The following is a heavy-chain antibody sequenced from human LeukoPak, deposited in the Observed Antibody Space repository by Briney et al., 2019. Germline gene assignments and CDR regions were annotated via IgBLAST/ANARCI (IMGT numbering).Heavy chain of an antibody. CDR3: ASYYYGSGSFWNLEEDGRNNWFDP. Sequence: SETLSLTCTVSGGSISSGGYYWSWIRQHPGKGLEWIGYIYYSGSTYYNPSLKSRVTISADTSKNQFSLKLSSVTAADTAVYYCASYYYGSGSFWNLEEDGRNNWFDPWGQGTLVTVSS. CDR1: GGSISSGGYY. V-gene: IGHV4-31*03. CDR2: IYYSGST. J-gene: IGHJ5*02. D-gene: IGHD3-10*01.